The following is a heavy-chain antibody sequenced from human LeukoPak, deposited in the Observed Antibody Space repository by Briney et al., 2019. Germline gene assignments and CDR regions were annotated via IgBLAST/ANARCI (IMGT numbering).Heavy chain of an antibody. CDR2: IYSGGNT. CDR1: GFTVSSNS. V-gene: IGHV3-53*01. CDR3: ATSSWNDGDGVFDY. D-gene: IGHD1-1*01. J-gene: IGHJ4*02. Sequence: PGGSLRLSCTVSGFTVSSNSMSWVRQAPGKGLEWVSFIYSGGNTHYSDSVKGRFTISRDNSKNTLYLQMNNLRAEDTALYYCATSSWNDGDGVFDYWGQGTLVTVSS.